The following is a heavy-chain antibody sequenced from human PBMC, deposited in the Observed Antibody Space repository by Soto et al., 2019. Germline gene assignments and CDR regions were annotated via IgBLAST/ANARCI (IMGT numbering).Heavy chain of an antibody. J-gene: IGHJ6*02. CDR1: GGSFSSYY. CDR2: INHSGST. Sequence: SETLSLTCAVYGGSFSSYYWSWTRQPPGKGLEWIGEINHSGSTNYNPSLKSRVTISGDTSKNQFSLKLSSVTAADTAVYYCARGQFGSTSLYYYYYGMDVWGQGTTVTVSS. V-gene: IGHV4-34*01. CDR3: ARGQFGSTSLYYYYYGMDV. D-gene: IGHD2-2*01.